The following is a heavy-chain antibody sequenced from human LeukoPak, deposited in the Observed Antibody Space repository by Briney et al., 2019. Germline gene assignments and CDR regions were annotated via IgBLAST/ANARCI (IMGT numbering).Heavy chain of an antibody. J-gene: IGHJ1*01. V-gene: IGHV4-39*01. CDR2: IYYRGST. D-gene: IGHD3-22*01. CDR3: ARRRYYESTGYLD. Sequence: SETLSLTCTISGDSISSSSYYWGWIRQPPGKGLEWIGDIYYRGSTYYNPSLKSRVSISIDTSNNQFSLTLNSVTAADTAISFCARRRYYESTGYLDWGQSTLVTVSS. CDR1: GDSISSSSYY.